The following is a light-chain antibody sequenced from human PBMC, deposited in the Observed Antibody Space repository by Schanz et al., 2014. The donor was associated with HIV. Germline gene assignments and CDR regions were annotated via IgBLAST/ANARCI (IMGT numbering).Light chain of an antibody. CDR2: DGS. V-gene: IGKV3-20*01. CDR1: QTVSSSS. CDR3: QHYGDSRYT. Sequence: EIVLTQSPGSLSLSPGERATLSCRASQTVSSSSLAWYQQKPGQAPRLLIYDGSKRATDIPDRFSGRGSATDFSLTISRVEPEDYAVYYCQHYGDSRYTFGQGTRLEI. J-gene: IGKJ2*01.